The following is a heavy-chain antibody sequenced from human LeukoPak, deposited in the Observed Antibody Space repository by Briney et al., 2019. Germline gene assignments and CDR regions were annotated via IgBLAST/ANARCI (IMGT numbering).Heavy chain of an antibody. CDR1: GFTFSSYG. Sequence: HPGRSLRLSCAASGFTFSSYGMHWVRQAPGKGLEWVAVIWYDGSNKYHADSMKGRFTISRDNSKKTVYLQMNSLRAEDTAVYYCARSRSGYPYPWGQGTLVTVSS. J-gene: IGHJ5*02. V-gene: IGHV3-33*01. D-gene: IGHD5-12*01. CDR3: ARSRSGYPYP. CDR2: IWYDGSNK.